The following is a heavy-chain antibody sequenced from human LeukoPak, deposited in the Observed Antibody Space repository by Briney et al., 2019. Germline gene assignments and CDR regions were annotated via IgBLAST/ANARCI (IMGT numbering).Heavy chain of an antibody. D-gene: IGHD5-18*01. CDR2: IYPKSGDT. J-gene: IGHJ1*01. CDR3: ARRDRYGREYFQH. V-gene: IGHV1-2*06. CDR1: GYTFTAYY. Sequence: GASVKVSCKTSGYTFTAYYLHWVRQAPGQGLEWMGRIYPKSGDTDYAQKLQGRVTITRDTSISTAYMELSRLRSDDTAVYYCARRDRYGREYFQHWGQGTLVTVSS.